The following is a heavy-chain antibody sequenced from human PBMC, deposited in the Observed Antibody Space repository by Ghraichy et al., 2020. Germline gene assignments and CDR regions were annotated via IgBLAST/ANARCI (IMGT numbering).Heavy chain of an antibody. CDR2: ISGSGGST. CDR3: ANLVGATGDY. Sequence: GESLNISCAASGFTFSSYAMSWVRQAPGKGLEWVSTISGSGGSTYYADSVKGRFTISRDNSKNTLYLQMNSLRAEDTAVYYCANLVGATGDYWGQGTLVTVSS. CDR1: GFTFSSYA. V-gene: IGHV3-23*01. J-gene: IGHJ4*02. D-gene: IGHD1-26*01.